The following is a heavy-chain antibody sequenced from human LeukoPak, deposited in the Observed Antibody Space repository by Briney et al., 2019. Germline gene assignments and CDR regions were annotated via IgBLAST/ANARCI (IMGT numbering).Heavy chain of an antibody. D-gene: IGHD2-15*01. J-gene: IGHJ3*02. CDR3: ARGLGGFDI. CDR2: THYRSKWYT. Sequence: SQTLSLTCAISGDSVSSNNAAWNWIRQSPSRGLEWLGRTHYRSKWYTDYAVSVKSRITINPDTSKNQISLQMNSVTAADTAVYYCARGLGGFDIWGQGTMVTVSS. CDR1: GDSVSSNNAA. V-gene: IGHV6-1*01.